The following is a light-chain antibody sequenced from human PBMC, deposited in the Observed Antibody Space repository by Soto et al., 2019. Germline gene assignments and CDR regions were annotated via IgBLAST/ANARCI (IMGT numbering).Light chain of an antibody. Sequence: QSALTQPRSVSGSPGQSVTISCTGTSSDVGAYNYVSWYQQYPDKVPKVIIYDDNQRPSGVPDRFSGSKSANTASLTISGLQPEDEADYYCCSYAGSKTFSLGGGTKVTVL. J-gene: IGLJ2*01. CDR3: CSYAGSKTFS. V-gene: IGLV2-11*01. CDR2: DDN. CDR1: SSDVGAYNY.